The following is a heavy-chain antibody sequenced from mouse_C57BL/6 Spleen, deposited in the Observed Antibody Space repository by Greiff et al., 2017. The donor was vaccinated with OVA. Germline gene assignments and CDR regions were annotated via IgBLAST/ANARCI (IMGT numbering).Heavy chain of an antibody. J-gene: IGHJ2*01. CDR1: GYAFSSYW. CDR3: ARKELGYYFDY. V-gene: IGHV1-80*01. D-gene: IGHD4-1*01. Sequence: VQLQQSGAELVKPGASVKISCKASGYAFSSYWMNWVKQRPGKGLAWIGQIYPGDGDTNYNGKFKGKATLTADKSSSTAYMQLSSLTSEDSAVYFGARKELGYYFDYWGQGTTLTVSS. CDR2: IYPGDGDT.